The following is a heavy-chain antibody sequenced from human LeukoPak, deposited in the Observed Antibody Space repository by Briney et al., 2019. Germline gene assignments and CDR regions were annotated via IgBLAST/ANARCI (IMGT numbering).Heavy chain of an antibody. CDR3: ASHSSSWYGFDY. J-gene: IGHJ4*02. CDR2: ISRTGTTI. D-gene: IGHD6-13*01. Sequence: PGGSLRLSCAASGFTVSSYDMNWVRPVPGKGLEWVSHISRTGTTIYYADSVKGRFTISRDNSKNTLYLQMNSLRAEDTAVYYCASHSSSWYGFDYWGQGTLVTVSS. V-gene: IGHV3-48*01. CDR1: GFTVSSYD.